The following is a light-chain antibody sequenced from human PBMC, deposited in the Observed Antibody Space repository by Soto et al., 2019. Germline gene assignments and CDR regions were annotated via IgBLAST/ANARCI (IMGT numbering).Light chain of an antibody. Sequence: DIQMTQSTSALSASVGDTVTITCRASQSISSWLAWYQQKPGKAPKLLIYAASSLESGVPSRFSGSGSGTEFTLTITSLQPDDFATYYCQQYNSYPWTFGQGTKVDI. CDR1: QSISSW. CDR3: QQYNSYPWT. J-gene: IGKJ1*01. V-gene: IGKV1-5*01. CDR2: AAS.